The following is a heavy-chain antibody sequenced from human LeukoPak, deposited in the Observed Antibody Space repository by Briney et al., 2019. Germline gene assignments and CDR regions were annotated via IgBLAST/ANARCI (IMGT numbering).Heavy chain of an antibody. CDR2: MNPNSGNT. CDR3: ARGLLDYDSSGYYYAFQH. Sequence: GASVKVSCKASGYTFTSYDINWVRQAPGQGLEWMGWMNPNSGNTGYAQKFQGRVTMTRNTSISTAYMELSSLRSEDTAVYYCARGLLDYDSSGYYYAFQHWGQGTLVTVSS. CDR1: GYTFTSYD. V-gene: IGHV1-8*01. D-gene: IGHD3-22*01. J-gene: IGHJ1*01.